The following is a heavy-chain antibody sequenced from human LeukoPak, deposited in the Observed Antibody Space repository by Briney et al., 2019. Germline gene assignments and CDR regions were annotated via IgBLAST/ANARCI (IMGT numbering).Heavy chain of an antibody. V-gene: IGHV3-23*01. Sequence: PGGSLRLSCAASGFTFSSYAMSWVRQAPGKGLEWVSAISGSGGSTYYADSVKGRFTISRDNSKNTLYLQMNSLRAEDTAVYYCAREYSSSTGKASDHWGQGTLVTVSS. CDR2: ISGSGGST. J-gene: IGHJ4*02. CDR3: AREYSSSTGKASDH. CDR1: GFTFSSYA. D-gene: IGHD6-6*01.